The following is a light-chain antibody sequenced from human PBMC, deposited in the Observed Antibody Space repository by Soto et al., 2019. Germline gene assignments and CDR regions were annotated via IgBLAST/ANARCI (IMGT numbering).Light chain of an antibody. Sequence: QPVLTQPASVSGSPGQSITISCTGTSSDVGKYNLVSWYQHHPGKAPKVIIYEGSKRPSGVSSRFSGSKSGNTAYLTISGLQAEDEAEYHCCSYAGFSTSAIFGGGTKLTVL. J-gene: IGLJ2*01. CDR2: EGS. V-gene: IGLV2-23*01. CDR3: CSYAGFSTSAI. CDR1: SSDVGKYNL.